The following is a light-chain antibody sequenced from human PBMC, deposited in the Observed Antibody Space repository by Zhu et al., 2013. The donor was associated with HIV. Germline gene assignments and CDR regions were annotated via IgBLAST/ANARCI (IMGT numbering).Light chain of an antibody. CDR1: QDIDIT. Sequence: AIRLTQSPSSLSASVGDRVTITCRASQDIDITLAWYQQRPGRAPDLLIYEVSNLQSGVPSRFTGSGSGTDFTLTISNLQPEDFATYYCQHFADFPLTFGGGTRVEIK. V-gene: IGKV1D-13*01. CDR2: EVS. J-gene: IGKJ4*01. CDR3: QHFADFPLT.